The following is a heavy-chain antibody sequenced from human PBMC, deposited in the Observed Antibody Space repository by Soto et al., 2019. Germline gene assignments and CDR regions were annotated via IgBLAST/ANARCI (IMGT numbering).Heavy chain of an antibody. V-gene: IGHV3-48*02. CDR2: IHSSSSTI. CDR1: GFTVISNY. Sequence: GGSLILSCAASGFTVISNYMSWVRQAPGKGLEWVSFIHSSSSTIYYADSVEGRFTISRDNAKNSLYLQMNSLRDEDTAVYYCARDRGYTYGFDFWGQGALVTVSS. CDR3: ARDRGYTYGFDF. J-gene: IGHJ4*02. D-gene: IGHD5-18*01.